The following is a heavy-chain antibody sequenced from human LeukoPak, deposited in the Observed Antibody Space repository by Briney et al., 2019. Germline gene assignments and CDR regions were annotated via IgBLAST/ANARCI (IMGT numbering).Heavy chain of an antibody. V-gene: IGHV3-23*01. CDR1: GFTFSSYA. CDR2: ISGSGGST. J-gene: IGHJ4*02. CDR3: AKANDFWSGYYLDY. D-gene: IGHD3-3*01. Sequence: SGGSLRLSCAASGFTFSSYAMSWVRQAPGKGLEWVSAISGSGGSTYYADSVKGRFTISRDNSKNTLYLQMNSLRAEDTAVYYCAKANDFWSGYYLDYWGQGTLVTVSS.